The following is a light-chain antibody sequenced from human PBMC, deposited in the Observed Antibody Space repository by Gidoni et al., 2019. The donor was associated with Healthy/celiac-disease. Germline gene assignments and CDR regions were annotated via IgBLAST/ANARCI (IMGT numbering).Light chain of an antibody. Sequence: DIQMTQSPSSVSVSVGDSVTISCRASQSIGVWLAWYQQRPGNASNLLIYSASILHRGVPSRFSGAGSGTHFTLTISSLQTEDVGTYFCLQADSFPLTFGQXTRLEI. CDR3: LQADSFPLT. V-gene: IGKV1-12*01. CDR1: QSIGVW. CDR2: SAS. J-gene: IGKJ5*01.